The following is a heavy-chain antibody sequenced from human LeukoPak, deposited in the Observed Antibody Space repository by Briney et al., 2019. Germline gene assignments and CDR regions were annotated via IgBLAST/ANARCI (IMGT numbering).Heavy chain of an antibody. D-gene: IGHD3-22*01. Sequence: SETLSLTCAVSGDSINSLDLRSWVRQPPGKGLEWIGEMYLSGTTHSNPSVKSRVTISIDKSKNQFFLNLSSVTAADTAVYYCAGPVGRYSSGLYYYYFDYWGQGTLVTVSS. CDR2: MYLSGTT. J-gene: IGHJ4*02. CDR1: GDSINSLDL. CDR3: AGPVGRYSSGLYYYYFDY. V-gene: IGHV4-4*02.